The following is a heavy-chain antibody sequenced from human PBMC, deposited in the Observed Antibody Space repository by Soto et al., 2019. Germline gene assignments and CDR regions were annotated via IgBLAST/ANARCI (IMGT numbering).Heavy chain of an antibody. D-gene: IGHD6-13*01. V-gene: IGHV4-59*01. CDR3: AREDMGSSWYNWFDP. Sequence: SETLSLTCTVSGGSISSYYWSWIQQPPGKGLEWIGYIYYSGSTNYNPSLKSRVTISVDTSKNQFSLKLSSVTAADTAVYYCAREDMGSSWYNWFDPWGQGTLVTVSS. CDR2: IYYSGST. CDR1: GGSISSYY. J-gene: IGHJ5*02.